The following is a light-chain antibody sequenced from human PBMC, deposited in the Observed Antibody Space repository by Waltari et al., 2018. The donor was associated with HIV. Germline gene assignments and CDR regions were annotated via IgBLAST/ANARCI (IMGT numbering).Light chain of an antibody. CDR3: CSYAGTSTDATVR. CDR1: NIALVNSNL. CDR2: EVT. Sequence: QSALTQPASVSGSPGQTFTTPCTAANIALVNSNLVSWYKQHPGKAPKLIIYEVTKRPSGVSNRITAPKHDTTASLTISGLQADDEAEYYCCSYAGTSTDATVRFGGGTTLTV. V-gene: IGLV2-23*02. J-gene: IGLJ3*02.